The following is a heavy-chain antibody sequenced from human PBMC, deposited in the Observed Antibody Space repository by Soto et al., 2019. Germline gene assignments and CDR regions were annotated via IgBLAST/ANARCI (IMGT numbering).Heavy chain of an antibody. V-gene: IGHV3-30-3*01. CDR1: GFTFSSYA. D-gene: IGHD7-27*01. CDR2: ISYDGSNK. J-gene: IGHJ4*02. Sequence: QVQLVESGGGVVQPGRSLRLSCAASGFTFSSYAMHWVRQAPGKGLEWVAVISYDGSNKYYADSVKGRFTISRDNSKNTLYLQMNSLRAEDTAVYYCAGRLGSDYWGQGTLVTVSP. CDR3: AGRLGSDY.